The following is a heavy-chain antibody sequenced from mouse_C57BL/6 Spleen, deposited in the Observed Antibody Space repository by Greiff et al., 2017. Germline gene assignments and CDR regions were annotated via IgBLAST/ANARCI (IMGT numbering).Heavy chain of an antibody. J-gene: IGHJ3*01. CDR3: ARSGYSNPAWFAY. V-gene: IGHV1-50*01. CDR1: GYTFTSYW. Sequence: QVQLQQPGAELVKPGASVKLSCKASGYTFTSYWMPWVKQRPGQGLEWIGEIDPSDSYTNYNQKFKGKATLTVDPSSSTAYMQLSSLTSEDSAVYYCARSGYSNPAWFAYWGQGTLVTVSA. D-gene: IGHD2-5*01. CDR2: IDPSDSYT.